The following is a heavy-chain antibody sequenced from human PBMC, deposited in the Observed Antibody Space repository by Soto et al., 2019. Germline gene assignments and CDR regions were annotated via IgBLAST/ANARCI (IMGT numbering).Heavy chain of an antibody. CDR1: GFSLSTSGVG. Sequence: QITLKESGPTLVKPTQTLTLTCTFSGFSLSTSGVGVSWIRQPPGKALEWLALISWDDDKRYSPSLKSRLTITKDTSKNQVVLTMTNMDPGDTATYYCAHRPRIVGATRYWYFDLWGRSTMVTVSS. CDR2: ISWDDDK. J-gene: IGHJ2*01. D-gene: IGHD1-26*01. V-gene: IGHV2-5*02. CDR3: AHRPRIVGATRYWYFDL.